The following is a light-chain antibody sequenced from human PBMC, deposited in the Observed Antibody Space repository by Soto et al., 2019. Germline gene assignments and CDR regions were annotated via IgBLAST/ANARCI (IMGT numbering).Light chain of an antibody. CDR1: QSVSSSY. CDR2: GAS. Sequence: EVVMKQSPATLSVSPGERVTFSCRAIQSVSSSYLAWYQQKPGQAPRLLIYGASSRATGTPDRFSGSGSGTDFTLTISRLEPEDFAVYYCQQYDTSPPLTFGGGTKVDI. V-gene: IGKV3-20*01. CDR3: QQYDTSPPLT. J-gene: IGKJ4*01.